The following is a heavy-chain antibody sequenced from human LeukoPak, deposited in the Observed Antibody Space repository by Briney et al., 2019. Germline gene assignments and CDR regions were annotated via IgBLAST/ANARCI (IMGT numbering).Heavy chain of an antibody. Sequence: SETLSLTCTVSGGSISSYYWSWIRQPPGKGLEWIGYIHYSGSTNYNSSLKSRVTISVDTSKNQFYLKLSSVTAADTAVYYCAREAPVCSGGTCYDYWGQGTLVTVSS. CDR2: IHYSGST. J-gene: IGHJ4*02. V-gene: IGHV4-59*01. D-gene: IGHD2-15*01. CDR1: GGSISSYY. CDR3: AREAPVCSGGTCYDY.